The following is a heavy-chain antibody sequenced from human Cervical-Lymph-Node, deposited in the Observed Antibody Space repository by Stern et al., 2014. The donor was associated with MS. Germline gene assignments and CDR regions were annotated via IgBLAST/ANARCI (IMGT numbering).Heavy chain of an antibody. J-gene: IGHJ4*02. CDR3: ARGGAVATSDYYFDY. Sequence: VQLVESGGGVVQPGRSLRLSCAASGFTFSYHAMHWVRQAPGKGLEWVAVISYDGSDKNDADSVKGRFTISRDNSRNTLYLQMNSLRVDDTAVCYCARGGAVATSDYYFDYWGQGILVTVSS. V-gene: IGHV3-30*01. D-gene: IGHD5-12*01. CDR2: ISYDGSDK. CDR1: GFTFSYHA.